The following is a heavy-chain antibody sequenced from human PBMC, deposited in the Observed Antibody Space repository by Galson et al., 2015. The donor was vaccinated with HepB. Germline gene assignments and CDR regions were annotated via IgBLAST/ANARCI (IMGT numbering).Heavy chain of an antibody. D-gene: IGHD2-2*01. CDR3: ARDSVIVVVPAAKYYTDAFDI. CDR1: GFTFSSYA. V-gene: IGHV3-30*04. J-gene: IGHJ3*02. Sequence: SLRLSCAASGFTFSSYAMHWVRQAPGKGLEWVAVISYDGSNKYYADSVKGRFTISRDNSKNTLYLQMNSLRAEDTAVYYCARDSVIVVVPAAKYYTDAFDIWGQGTMVTVSS. CDR2: ISYDGSNK.